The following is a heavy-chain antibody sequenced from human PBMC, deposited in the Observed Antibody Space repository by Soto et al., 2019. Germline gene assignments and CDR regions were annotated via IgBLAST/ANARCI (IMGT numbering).Heavy chain of an antibody. CDR1: GLTFSAYG. J-gene: IGHJ4*02. CDR3: AKDPRGPEY. V-gene: IGHV3-23*01. D-gene: IGHD3-16*01. CDR2: ISNSGIST. Sequence: EVQLLESGGGLVQPGGSLRLSCAVSGLTFSAYGMAWVRQAPGKGLEWVSGISNSGISTYYADSVKGRFTISRDNFKNILYVQMNNLRVEDTAIYYCAKDPRGPEYWGQGTLVIVSS.